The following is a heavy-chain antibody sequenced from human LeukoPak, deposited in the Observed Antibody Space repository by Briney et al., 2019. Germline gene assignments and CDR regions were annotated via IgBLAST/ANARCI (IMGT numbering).Heavy chain of an antibody. CDR2: IRYDGSNK. J-gene: IGHJ4*02. V-gene: IGHV3-30*02. CDR1: GFTFSSYG. CDR3: AKEGAVAGTNYFDY. D-gene: IGHD6-19*01. Sequence: GGSLRLSCAASGFTFSSYGMHWVRQAPGKGLEWVAVIRYDGSNKYYADSVKGRFTISRDNSKNTLYLQMNSLRAEDTAVYYCAKEGAVAGTNYFDYWGQGTLVTVSS.